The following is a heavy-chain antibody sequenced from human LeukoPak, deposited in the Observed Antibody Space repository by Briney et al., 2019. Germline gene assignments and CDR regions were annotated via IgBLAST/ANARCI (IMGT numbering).Heavy chain of an antibody. CDR2: IDTSSTTM. Sequence: PERSLRLSCEASGLTFSKYSMTWVRQAPGKGLEWVSFIDTSSTTMYYTDSVKGRFTISRDNAKNSLYLQMNSLKVEYTAIYCCARDNWVDCWGQGTLVTVSS. J-gene: IGHJ5*01. CDR1: GLTFSKYS. CDR3: ARDNWVDC. V-gene: IGHV3-48*04.